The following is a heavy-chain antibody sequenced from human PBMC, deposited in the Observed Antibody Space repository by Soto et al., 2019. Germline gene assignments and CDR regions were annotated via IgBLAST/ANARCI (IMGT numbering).Heavy chain of an antibody. Sequence: SETLSLTCTVSGGSVSSGDYYWSWIRQPPGKGLEWIGYTYYSGSTNYNPSLKSRVSISLDTSKNQFSLRLTSVAAADTAVYYCARIPVDTYMINWFDPWGQGTLVTVSS. CDR3: ARIPVDTYMINWFDP. CDR1: GGSVSSGDYY. J-gene: IGHJ5*02. CDR2: TYYSGST. D-gene: IGHD5-18*01. V-gene: IGHV4-61*08.